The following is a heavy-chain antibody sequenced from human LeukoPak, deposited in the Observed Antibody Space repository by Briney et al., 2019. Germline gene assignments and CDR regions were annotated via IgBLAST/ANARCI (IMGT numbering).Heavy chain of an antibody. CDR3: ARGGVSD. CDR2: ISTSSSAI. CDR1: GFTFSSYS. D-gene: IGHD3-10*01. Sequence: GGSLRLSCAASGFTFSSYSMNWVRQAPGKGLEWVSYISTSSSAIYYADSMKGRFTISRDNAKNSLYLQMSSLRVEDTAVYYCARGGVSDRGQGTLVTVSS. V-gene: IGHV3-48*01. J-gene: IGHJ1*01.